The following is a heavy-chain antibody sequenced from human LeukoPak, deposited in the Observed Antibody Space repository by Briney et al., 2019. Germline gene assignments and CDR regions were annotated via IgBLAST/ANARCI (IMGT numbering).Heavy chain of an antibody. D-gene: IGHD6-19*01. J-gene: IGHJ5*02. Sequence: SVKVSCKASGYTFITYAIIWVRQAPGQGLEWMGGIIPIFGTANYAQKFQGRVTITADESTSTAYMGLSSLRSEDTAVYYCARDPSSYSSGWYGSWFDPWGQGTLVTVSS. CDR1: GYTFITYA. CDR3: ARDPSSYSSGWYGSWFDP. V-gene: IGHV1-69*13. CDR2: IIPIFGTA.